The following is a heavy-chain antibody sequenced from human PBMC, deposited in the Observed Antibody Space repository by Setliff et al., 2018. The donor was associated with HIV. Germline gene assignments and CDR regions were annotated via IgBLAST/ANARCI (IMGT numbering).Heavy chain of an antibody. CDR3: AREDSSWYGSLDY. J-gene: IGHJ4*02. V-gene: IGHV3-7*05. Sequence: GESLKISCAASGFTFTTYWMGWVRQAPGKGLEWVANIKQDGSERKYVDSVKGRFSISRDNAKNSMYLQMNSLRAEDTAIYYCAREDSSWYGSLDYWGQGTPVTVSS. CDR1: GFTFTTYW. D-gene: IGHD6-13*01. CDR2: IKQDGSER.